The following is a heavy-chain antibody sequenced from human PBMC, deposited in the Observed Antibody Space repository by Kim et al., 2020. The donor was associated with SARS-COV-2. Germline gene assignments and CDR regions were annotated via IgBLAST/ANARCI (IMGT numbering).Heavy chain of an antibody. CDR3: ARVSGYDLRFNDY. D-gene: IGHD5-12*01. Sequence: YAQKFQGRVPITADASTSTAYMELSSLRSEDTAVYYCARVSGYDLRFNDYWGQGTLVTVSS. J-gene: IGHJ4*02. V-gene: IGHV1-69*01.